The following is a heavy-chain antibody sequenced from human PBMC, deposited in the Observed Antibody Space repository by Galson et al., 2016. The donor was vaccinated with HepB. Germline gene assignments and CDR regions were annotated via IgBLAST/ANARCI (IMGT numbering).Heavy chain of an antibody. CDR3: GHISFGANSLYFDH. CDR1: GFSLTTSGVG. J-gene: IGHJ4*02. D-gene: IGHD4-23*01. CDR2: IYWDDDK. Sequence: PALVKPTQTLMLTCTFSGFSLTTSGVGVGWIRQPPGKALEWLALIYWDDDKRYSPSLKSRLTIIKDTSKNQVDLTMANMDPVDTATYYWGHISFGANSLYFDHWGQGILVTVSS. V-gene: IGHV2-5*02.